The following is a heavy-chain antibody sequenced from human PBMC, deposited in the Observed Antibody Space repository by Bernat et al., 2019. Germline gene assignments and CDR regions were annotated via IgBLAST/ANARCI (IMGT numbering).Heavy chain of an antibody. CDR3: ASNREAGVDY. CDR2: IWYDGSST. V-gene: IGHV3-33*01. D-gene: IGHD6-19*01. Sequence: QVQLVESGGGVVQPGRSLRLSCAASGFTFSSYGMHWVRQAPGKGLEWVAVIWYDGSSTYYADTVKGRCTIDRYNSKNTLYLQMNSMRGEEKAVFYFASNREAGVDYWGQGTLVTVSS. CDR1: GFTFSSYG. J-gene: IGHJ4*02.